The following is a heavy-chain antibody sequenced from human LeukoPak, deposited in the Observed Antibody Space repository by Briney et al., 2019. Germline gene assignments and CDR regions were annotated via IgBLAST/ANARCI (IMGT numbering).Heavy chain of an antibody. Sequence: PGGSLRLSCAASGFTFSSYAMSWVRQAPGKGLEGVSGISWNSGSIGYADSVKGRFTISRDNAKNYLYLQMNSLRAEDTALYYCAIEVIAAAGPGSYWGQGTLVTVSS. D-gene: IGHD6-13*01. CDR3: AIEVIAAAGPGSY. CDR2: ISWNSGSI. CDR1: GFTFSSYA. V-gene: IGHV3-9*01. J-gene: IGHJ4*02.